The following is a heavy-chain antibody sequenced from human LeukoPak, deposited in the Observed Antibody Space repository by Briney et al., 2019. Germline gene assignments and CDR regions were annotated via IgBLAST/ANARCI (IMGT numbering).Heavy chain of an antibody. CDR2: SSWNNGSI. Sequence: PGRSLRLSCAVSGFTFDDYAMHWVRQAPSKGLDLVSGSSWNNGSIGYADSVQGRFTIYRYNAKNSLYLQMISLRAEDTALYYCAKDVFDSGYDCYFDYWGQGTLVTVSS. CDR1: GFTFDDYA. J-gene: IGHJ4*02. D-gene: IGHD5-12*01. CDR3: AKDVFDSGYDCYFDY. V-gene: IGHV3-9*01.